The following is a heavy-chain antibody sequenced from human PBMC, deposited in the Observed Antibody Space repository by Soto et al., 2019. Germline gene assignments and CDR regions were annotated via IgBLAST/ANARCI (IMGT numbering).Heavy chain of an antibody. CDR3: ARDYNREFDY. CDR2: INEDGSEK. V-gene: IGHV3-7*05. Sequence: EVQLVESGGGLVQPGGSLRLSCAASGITFSDYWMSWVRQAPGKGLEWVANINEDGSEKYYVDSVKGRFTISRDNAKNSLYMQMNSLRAEDTAVYYCARDYNREFDYWGQGTPVTVPS. J-gene: IGHJ4*02. D-gene: IGHD3-10*01. CDR1: GITFSDYW.